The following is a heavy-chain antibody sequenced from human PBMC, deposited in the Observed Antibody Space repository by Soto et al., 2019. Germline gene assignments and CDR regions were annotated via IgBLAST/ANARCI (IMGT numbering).Heavy chain of an antibody. CDR2: INPSGGST. CDR3: TREPDKVAIHYCYYYGGF. V-gene: IGHV1-46*03. D-gene: IGHD5-12*01. CDR1: GYTFTSYN. J-gene: IGHJ6*04. Sequence: ASVKVSCKASGYTFTSYNMHWVRQAPGQGLEWMGIINPSGGSTSYAQKFQGRVTMTRDTSTSTVYMELSSLRPEDTAVYYCTREPDKVAIHYCYYYGGFWGKGSTVTVS.